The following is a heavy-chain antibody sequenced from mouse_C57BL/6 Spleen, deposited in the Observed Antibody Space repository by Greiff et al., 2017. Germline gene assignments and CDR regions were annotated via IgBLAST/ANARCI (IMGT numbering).Heavy chain of an antibody. J-gene: IGHJ1*03. V-gene: IGHV1-53*01. D-gene: IGHD4-1*01. CDR1: GYTFTSYW. CDR3: ARELTGAWYFDV. CDR2: INPSNGGT. Sequence: VQLQQPGTELVKPGASVKLSCKASGYTFTSYWMHWVKQRPGQGLEWIGNINPSNGGTNYNEKFKSKATLTVDKSSTTAYMQLSSLTSEDSAVYYCARELTGAWYFDVWGTGTTVTVSS.